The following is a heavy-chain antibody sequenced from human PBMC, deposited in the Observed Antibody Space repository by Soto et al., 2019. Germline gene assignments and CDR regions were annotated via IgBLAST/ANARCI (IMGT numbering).Heavy chain of an antibody. CDR2: IYPGDSDI. J-gene: IGHJ6*02. CDR1: GYSFTSYW. Sequence: PGESLKISCKASGYSFTSYWIGWVRQMPGKGLEWMGIIYPGDSDIRYSPSFQGQVTISADRSISTAYLQWSSLKASDTAKYYCARQRAPGQYYYYGVDVWGQGTTVTVAS. D-gene: IGHD4-4*01. V-gene: IGHV5-51*01. CDR3: ARQRAPGQYYYYGVDV.